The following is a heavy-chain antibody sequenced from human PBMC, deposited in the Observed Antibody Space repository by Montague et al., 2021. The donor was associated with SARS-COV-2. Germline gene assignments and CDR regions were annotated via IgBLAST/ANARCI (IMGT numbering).Heavy chain of an antibody. CDR3: ARSLPNSAGYSIDS. Sequence: SLRLSCAASGFTFRSCSLTWVRQAPGKGLAWVSSISTGRRSYIWYRESVKGRFTISRDNAKNSLYLQMNSLRDEDTAVYYCARSLPNSAGYSIDSWGQGTLVTVSS. CDR1: GFTFRSCS. J-gene: IGHJ4*02. CDR2: ISTGRRSYI. V-gene: IGHV3-21*01. D-gene: IGHD3-22*01.